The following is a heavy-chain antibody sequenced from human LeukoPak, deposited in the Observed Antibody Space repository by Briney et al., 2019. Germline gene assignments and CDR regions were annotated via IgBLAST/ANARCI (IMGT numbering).Heavy chain of an antibody. CDR2: SSADNGNT. Sequence: ASVKVSCKASGYTFINYAIHWVRQAPGQRLEWMGWSSADNGNTRYSQQFQGRVTITRDTSASTAYMELSSLRSDDMAVYLCARARWNYGMDVWGQGTTVTV. CDR1: GYTFINYA. D-gene: IGHD2-15*01. J-gene: IGHJ6*02. CDR3: ARARWNYGMDV. V-gene: IGHV1-3*02.